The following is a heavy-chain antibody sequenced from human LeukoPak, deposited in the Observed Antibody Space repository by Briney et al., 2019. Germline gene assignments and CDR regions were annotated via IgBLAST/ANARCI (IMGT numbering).Heavy chain of an antibody. J-gene: IGHJ4*02. CDR3: ARDTVAAAGRVYYFDY. D-gene: IGHD6-13*01. CDR2: IKQDGSEK. Sequence: PGGSLRLSCAASGFTFSSYWMSWVRQAPGKGLEWVANIKQDGSEKYYVDSVKGRFTISRDNAKNSLYLQMNSLRAEDTAVYYCARDTVAAAGRVYYFDYWGQGTLVTVSS. CDR1: GFTFSSYW. V-gene: IGHV3-7*01.